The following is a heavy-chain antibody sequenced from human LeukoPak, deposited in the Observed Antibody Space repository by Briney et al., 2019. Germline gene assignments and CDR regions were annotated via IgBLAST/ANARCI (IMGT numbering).Heavy chain of an antibody. CDR3: ARARRPGLHHDAFDI. CDR1: GYTFTGYY. Sequence: KPGASVKVSRKASGYTFTGYYMHWVRHAPGQGLEWMGWINPNSGGTNYAQKFQGRVTMTRDTSISTAYMELSRLRSDDTAVYYCARARRPGLHHDAFDIWGQGTMVTVSS. J-gene: IGHJ3*02. V-gene: IGHV1-2*02. CDR2: INPNSGGT.